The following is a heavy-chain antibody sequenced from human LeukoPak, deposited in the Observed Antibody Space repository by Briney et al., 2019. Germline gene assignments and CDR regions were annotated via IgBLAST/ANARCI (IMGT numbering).Heavy chain of an antibody. V-gene: IGHV4-59*11. D-gene: IGHD3-3*01. J-gene: IGHJ3*02. CDR1: GASSSDHY. CDR3: ARGVPKRAIFGVVKGGDAFDI. Sequence: NPSETLSLTCTVSGASSSDHYWNWIRQPPGKGLEWIGYIYHSGTTTYNPSLKSRVTMSVDAPQTQFSLKLTSVTAADTALYYCARGVPKRAIFGVVKGGDAFDIWGQGTVVTVSS. CDR2: IYHSGTT.